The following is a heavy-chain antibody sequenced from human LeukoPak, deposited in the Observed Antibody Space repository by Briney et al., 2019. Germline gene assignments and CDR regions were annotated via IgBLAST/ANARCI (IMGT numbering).Heavy chain of an antibody. CDR2: INPNSGGT. CDR3: ATLWTTYYDFWSGYTRPFDY. D-gene: IGHD3-3*01. CDR1: GYTFTGYY. V-gene: IGHV1-2*02. J-gene: IGHJ4*02. Sequence: ASVTVSFKASGYTFTGYYMHWVRQAPGQGLEGMGWINPNSGGTNYAKKLQGRVTMTRDTSISTAYMELSRLRSDDTAVYYCATLWTTYYDFWSGYTRPFDYWGQGTLVTVSS.